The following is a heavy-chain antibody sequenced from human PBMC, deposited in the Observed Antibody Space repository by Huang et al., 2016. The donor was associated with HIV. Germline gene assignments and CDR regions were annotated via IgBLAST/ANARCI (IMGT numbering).Heavy chain of an antibody. D-gene: IGHD3-10*01. V-gene: IGHV4-39*01. CDR3: ARHDLDYYGSGSYYNNPIY. J-gene: IGHJ4*02. CDR2: IYYSGIT. CDR1: DGSFSSSFYY. Sequence: QLQLQESGPGLVKPSETLSLTCTVSDGSFSSSFYYWGWIRQPPGKGLEWIGTIYYSGITYDNPSLKSRVTISVDTSKNQFSLKLSSVTAADTAVYDCARHDLDYYGSGSYYNNPIYWGQGTLVTVSS.